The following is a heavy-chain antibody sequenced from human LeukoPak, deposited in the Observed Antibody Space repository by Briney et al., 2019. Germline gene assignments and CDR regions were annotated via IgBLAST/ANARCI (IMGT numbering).Heavy chain of an antibody. CDR3: ARSSGYCSGGSCRAFDI. D-gene: IGHD2-15*01. V-gene: IGHV4-59*01. Sequence: SETLSLTCTVSGGSLHNYYWSWIRQPPGKGLEWIGYIYYSGSTNYNPSLKSRVTIAVDTSNNQFSLKLSSVTAADTAVYYCARSSGYCSGGSCRAFDIWGQGTMVTVSS. J-gene: IGHJ3*02. CDR2: IYYSGST. CDR1: GGSLHNYY.